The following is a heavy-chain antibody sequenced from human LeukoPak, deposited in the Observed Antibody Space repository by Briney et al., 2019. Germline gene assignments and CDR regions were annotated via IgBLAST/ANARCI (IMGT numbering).Heavy chain of an antibody. CDR3: AKVRAPRQHYFDY. Sequence: GGSLRLSCAASGFTVSSNYMSWVRQAPGKGLEWGSVIYSGGSTIYADSVKGRFTISRDNAKNTLYLQMNSLRAEDTAVYYCAKVRAPRQHYFDYWGQGTLVTVSS. CDR2: IYSGGST. V-gene: IGHV3-53*01. J-gene: IGHJ4*02. CDR1: GFTVSSNY. D-gene: IGHD1-1*01.